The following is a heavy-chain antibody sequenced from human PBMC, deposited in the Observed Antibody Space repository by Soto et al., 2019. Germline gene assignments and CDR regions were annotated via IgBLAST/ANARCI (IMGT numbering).Heavy chain of an antibody. Sequence: PSETLPLTCTVAGGSISSSSYYWSWIRQPPGKGLGWIGYIYYSGSTNYNPSLKSRVTISVDTSKNQFSLKLSSVTAADTAVYYCASSTAYYDFWSGSWNYYMDVWGKRTTVTVSS. CDR1: GGSISSSSYY. CDR3: ASSTAYYDFWSGSWNYYMDV. V-gene: IGHV4-61*05. J-gene: IGHJ6*03. CDR2: IYYSGST. D-gene: IGHD3-3*01.